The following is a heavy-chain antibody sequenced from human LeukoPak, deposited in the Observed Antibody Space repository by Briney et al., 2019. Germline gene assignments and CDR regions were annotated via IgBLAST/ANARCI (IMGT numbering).Heavy chain of an antibody. D-gene: IGHD3-16*01. CDR2: IYYSGST. V-gene: IGHV4-39*01. CDR3: ARICSYDYVWGTFDY. CDR1: GGSISSSSYY. J-gene: IGHJ4*02. Sequence: PSETLSLTCTVSGGSISSSSYYWGWIRQPPGKGLEWIGSIYYSGSTYYNPSLKSRVTISVDTSKNQFSLKLSSVTAADTAVYYCARICSYDYVWGTFDYWGQGTLVTVSS.